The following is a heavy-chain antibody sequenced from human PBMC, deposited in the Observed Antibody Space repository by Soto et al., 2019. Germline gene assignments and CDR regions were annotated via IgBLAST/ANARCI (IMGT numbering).Heavy chain of an antibody. CDR3: APVPAASSYYNLDA. CDR1: GFTFSNCA. J-gene: IGHJ6*02. D-gene: IGHD2-2*01. V-gene: IGHV3-23*01. CDR2: IVDSGGRT. Sequence: PGGSLRLSCAASGFTFSNCAMNWVRQAPGKGLEWVAGIVDSGGRTFYADSVKGRFTISRDNSKNTLYLQMNNLRADDTAVYCCAPVPAASSYYNLDAWGQGTTVTVS.